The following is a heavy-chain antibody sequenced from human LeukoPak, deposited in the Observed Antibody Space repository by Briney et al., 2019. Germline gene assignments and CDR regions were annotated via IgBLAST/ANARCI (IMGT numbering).Heavy chain of an antibody. CDR2: IKSTTDGGTI. J-gene: IGHJ6*03. CDR3: TTGELTGTTVFYYYMDV. V-gene: IGHV3-15*01. Sequence: PVRSLRLSCAASGFTFTYAWMSWVRQAPGQGLGWIGHIKSTTDGGTIDYAAPVKGRFTITRDDSKKTLFLQMDSLKPEDTGVYYCTTGELTGTTVFYYYMDVWGKGTTVTVS. D-gene: IGHD1-7*01. CDR1: GFTFTYAW.